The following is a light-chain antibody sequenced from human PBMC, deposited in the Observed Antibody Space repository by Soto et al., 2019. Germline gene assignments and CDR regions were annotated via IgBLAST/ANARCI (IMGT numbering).Light chain of an antibody. V-gene: IGLV2-14*01. Sequence: QSALTQPASVSGSPGQSITISCTGTSSDVGGYNYVSWYQQHPGKAPKLMIYEVSNRPSGVSNRFSGSKSGNTASLTISGLQAEDEADYYCSSYTSSSTLFGGGTQRTGL. J-gene: IGLJ2*01. CDR3: SSYTSSSTL. CDR2: EVS. CDR1: SSDVGGYNY.